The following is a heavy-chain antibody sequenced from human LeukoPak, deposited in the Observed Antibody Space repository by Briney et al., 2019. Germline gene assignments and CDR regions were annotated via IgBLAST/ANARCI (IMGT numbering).Heavy chain of an antibody. CDR3: AKGDPARGRYCSGGSCYSGWDY. D-gene: IGHD2-15*01. Sequence: GGSLRLSCAASGFTFSSYAMSWVRQAPGKGLEWVSAISGSGGSTYYADSVKGRFTISRDNSKNTLYLQMNSLRAEDTAVYYCAKGDPARGRYCSGGSCYSGWDYWGQGTLVTVSS. CDR2: ISGSGGST. V-gene: IGHV3-23*01. CDR1: GFTFSSYA. J-gene: IGHJ4*02.